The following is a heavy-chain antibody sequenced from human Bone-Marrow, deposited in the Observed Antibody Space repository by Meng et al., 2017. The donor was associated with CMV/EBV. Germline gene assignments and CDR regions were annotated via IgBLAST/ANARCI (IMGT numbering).Heavy chain of an antibody. CDR2: ISASGSST. J-gene: IGHJ4*02. D-gene: IGHD1-26*01. CDR3: VKGSGRSRPYYFDY. V-gene: IGHV3-23*01. Sequence: ETLSLTCAASGFTFSSYAMSWVRQAPGKGLEWVSAISASGSSTYYADSVKGRFTTSRDNSKNTLYLQMTSLRADDTAVFYCVKGSGRSRPYYFDYWGQGTLVTVSS. CDR1: GFTFSSYA.